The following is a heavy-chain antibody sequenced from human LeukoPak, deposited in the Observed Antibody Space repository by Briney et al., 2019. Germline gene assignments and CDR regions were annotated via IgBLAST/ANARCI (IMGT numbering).Heavy chain of an antibody. V-gene: IGHV3-9*01. CDR1: GFTFDDYA. CDR3: AKGSQWLGPGY. J-gene: IGHJ4*02. Sequence: PGGSLRLSCAASGFTFDDYAMHWVRQAPGKGLEWVSGISWNSGSIGYADSVKGRFTISRDNAKNSLYLQMNSLRAEDTAVYYCAKGSQWLGPGYWGQGTLVTVSS. CDR2: ISWNSGSI. D-gene: IGHD6-19*01.